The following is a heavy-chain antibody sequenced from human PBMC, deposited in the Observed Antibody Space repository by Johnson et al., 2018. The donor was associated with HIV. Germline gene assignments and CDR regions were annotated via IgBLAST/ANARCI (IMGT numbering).Heavy chain of an antibody. CDR2: ISFDGSNK. CDR3: AREAITMARGRAFDI. D-gene: IGHD3-10*01. V-gene: IGHV3-30-3*01. CDR1: GFTFSSYA. J-gene: IGHJ3*02. Sequence: VQLVESVGGVVQPERSLRLSCAASGFTFSSYALHWVRQAPGKGLEWVAVISFDGSNKDYADSVKGRFTISRDNSNNTMYLQMKSLRAEDTAVYYCAREAITMARGRAFDIWGQGTVVTVSS.